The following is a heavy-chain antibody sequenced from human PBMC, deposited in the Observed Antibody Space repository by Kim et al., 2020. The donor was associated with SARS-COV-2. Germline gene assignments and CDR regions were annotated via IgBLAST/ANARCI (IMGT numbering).Heavy chain of an antibody. CDR1: GFTFSSYS. Sequence: GGSLRLSCAASGFTFSSYSMNWVRQAPGKGLEWVSSISSSSSYIYYADSVKGRFTISRDNAKNSLYLQMNSLRAEDTAVYYCARDWLSENYYYYGMDVWGQGTTVTVSS. CDR2: ISSSSSYI. V-gene: IGHV3-21*04. D-gene: IGHD5-12*01. CDR3: ARDWLSENYYYYGMDV. J-gene: IGHJ6*02.